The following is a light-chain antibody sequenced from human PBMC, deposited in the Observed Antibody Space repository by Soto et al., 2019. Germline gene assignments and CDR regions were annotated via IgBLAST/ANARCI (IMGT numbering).Light chain of an antibody. CDR1: QSISSNY. CDR3: QQYGSSPPLT. V-gene: IGKV3-20*01. Sequence: EIVLTQSPGTLSLSPGERATLSCRASQSISSNYLAWYQQKPGQAPRLVIYGASSRATGIPDRFSGSGSGTDFTLTIGRLEPEDFAVYYCQQYGSSPPLTFGGGTKVDIK. CDR2: GAS. J-gene: IGKJ4*01.